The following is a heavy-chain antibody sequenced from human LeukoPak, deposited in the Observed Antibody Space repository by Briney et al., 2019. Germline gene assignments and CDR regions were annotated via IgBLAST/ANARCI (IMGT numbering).Heavy chain of an antibody. CDR2: ISSSSSYI. Sequence: GGSLRLSCAASGFTFSSHSMNWVRQAPGKGLEWVSSISSSSSYIYYADSVKGRFTISRDNAKNSLYLQMNSLRAEDTAVYYCARDGDRNQYYDFWSGYYTGMDYWGQGTLVTVSS. D-gene: IGHD3-3*01. CDR1: GFTFSSHS. CDR3: ARDGDRNQYYDFWSGYYTGMDY. J-gene: IGHJ4*02. V-gene: IGHV3-21*01.